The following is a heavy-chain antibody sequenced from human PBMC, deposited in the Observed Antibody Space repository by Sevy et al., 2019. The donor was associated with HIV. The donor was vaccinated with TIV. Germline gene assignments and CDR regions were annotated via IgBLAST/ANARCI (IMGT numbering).Heavy chain of an antibody. J-gene: IGHJ6*03. V-gene: IGHV1-18*01. D-gene: IGHD4-17*01. CDR1: GYTFTSYG. CDR3: ARVLRVTTTDADYYYYYMDV. Sequence: ASVKVSCKASGYTFTSYGISWVRQAPGQGLEWMGWISAYNGNTNYTQMLQGRVTMTTDTSTSTAYMELRSLRSDDTAVYYCARVLRVTTTDADYYYYYMDVWGKGTTVTVSS. CDR2: ISAYNGNT.